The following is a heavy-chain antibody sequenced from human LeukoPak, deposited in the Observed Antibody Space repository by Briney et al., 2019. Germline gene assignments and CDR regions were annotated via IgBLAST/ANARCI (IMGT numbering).Heavy chain of an antibody. CDR1: GFTVSNNY. Sequence: GGSLRLSCAASGFTVSNNYMTWVRQAPGKGLEWVSVIHSGGSTYYADAVKGRFTISRDNSKNTLYLQMNSLRVEDTAIYYCAKGDTSWGQGTLVTVSS. J-gene: IGHJ5*02. V-gene: IGHV3-53*01. CDR3: AKGDTS. CDR2: IHSGGST. D-gene: IGHD2-21*02.